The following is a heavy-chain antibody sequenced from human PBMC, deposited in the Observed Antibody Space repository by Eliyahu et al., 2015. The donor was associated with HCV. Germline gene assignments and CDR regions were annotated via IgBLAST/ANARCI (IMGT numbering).Heavy chain of an antibody. CDR1: GYTFTNFG. CDR2: ISACYDDT. V-gene: IGHV1-18*01. Sequence: ELVQSGAEVKKPGASVKVSCRASGYTFTNFGINWVRQAPGQGLEWMGWISACYDDTNYAQKLQDRVIMTTDISMSTAYMELRSLTSDDTAVYYCARGPAYCGDDCPLGYFQDWGQGTLLTVSS. D-gene: IGHD2-21*02. CDR3: ARGPAYCGDDCPLGYFQD. J-gene: IGHJ1*01.